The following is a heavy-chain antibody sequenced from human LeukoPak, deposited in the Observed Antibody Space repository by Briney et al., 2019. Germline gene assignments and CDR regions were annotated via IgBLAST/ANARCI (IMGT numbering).Heavy chain of an antibody. D-gene: IGHD1-26*01. Sequence: GGSLRLSCAASGFTFSSYGMHWVRQAPGKGLEWVAVIWYDGSNKYYADSVKGRFTISRDNSKNTLYLQMNSLRAEDTAVYYCARVEVGATGDQIYYFDYWGQGTLVTVSS. CDR2: IWYDGSNK. CDR3: ARVEVGATGDQIYYFDY. V-gene: IGHV3-33*01. CDR1: GFTFSSYG. J-gene: IGHJ4*02.